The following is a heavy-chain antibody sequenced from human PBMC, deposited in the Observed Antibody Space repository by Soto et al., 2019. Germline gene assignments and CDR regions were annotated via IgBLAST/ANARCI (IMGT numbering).Heavy chain of an antibody. Sequence: QVQLVESGGGVVQPGRSLRLSCAASGFTFLSYGMHWVRQAPGKGLEWVAVIWYDGSNKYYADSVKGRFTISRDNSKNPLYLLMNSLRAEDTAVYYCARGSTYYYDSSVIPRAGYYYGIDVWGQGTTVTVSS. CDR1: GFTFLSYG. J-gene: IGHJ6*02. V-gene: IGHV3-33*01. D-gene: IGHD3-22*01. CDR2: IWYDGSNK. CDR3: ARGSTYYYDSSVIPRAGYYYGIDV.